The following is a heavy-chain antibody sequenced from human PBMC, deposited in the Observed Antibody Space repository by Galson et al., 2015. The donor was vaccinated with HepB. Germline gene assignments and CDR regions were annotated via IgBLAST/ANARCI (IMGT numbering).Heavy chain of an antibody. D-gene: IGHD6-13*01. CDR2: ISGSGGST. V-gene: IGHV3-23*01. J-gene: IGHJ5*02. CDR1: GFTFSSYA. CDR3: AKGREDSSSWWAPDWFDP. Sequence: SLRLSCAASGFTFSSYAMSWVRQAPGKGLEWVSAISGSGGSTYYADSVKGRFTISRDNSKNTLYLQMNSLRAEDTAVYYCAKGREDSSSWWAPDWFDPWGQGTLVTVSS.